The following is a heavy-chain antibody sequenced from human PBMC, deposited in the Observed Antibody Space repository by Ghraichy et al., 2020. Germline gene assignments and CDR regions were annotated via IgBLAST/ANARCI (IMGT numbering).Heavy chain of an antibody. Sequence: ASVKVSCKASGYTFTSYGISWVRQAPGQGLEWMGWISAYNGNTNYAQKLQGRVTMTTDTSTSTAYMELRSLRSDDTAVYYCARARIVGATGDGAFDIWGQGTMVTVSS. CDR2: ISAYNGNT. D-gene: IGHD1-26*01. J-gene: IGHJ3*02. V-gene: IGHV1-18*01. CDR3: ARARIVGATGDGAFDI. CDR1: GYTFTSYG.